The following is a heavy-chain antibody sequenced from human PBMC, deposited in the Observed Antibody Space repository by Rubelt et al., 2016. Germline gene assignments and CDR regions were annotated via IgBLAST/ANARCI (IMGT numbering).Heavy chain of an antibody. J-gene: IGHJ6*02. CDR2: IYYSGST. V-gene: IGHV4-59*01. Sequence: QVQLQESGPGLVKPSETLSLTCTVSGGSISSYYWSWIRQPPGKGLEWIGYIYYSGSTNYNPSLKSRVTISVDTSKNQFSLKLSSVTAADTAVYYCARMIRYYYGMDVWGQGTTVTVSS. CDR1: GGSISSYY. D-gene: IGHD3-16*01. CDR3: ARMIRYYYGMDV.